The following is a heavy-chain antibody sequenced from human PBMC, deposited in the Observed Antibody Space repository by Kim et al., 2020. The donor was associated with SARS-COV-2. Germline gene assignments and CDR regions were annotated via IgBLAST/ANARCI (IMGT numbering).Heavy chain of an antibody. CDR2: IVTNGDT. Sequence: GGSLRLSCAASGFTFRNYDMHWVRQATGKGLEWVSSIVTNGDTYYPGSVKGRFTISRDIAKNSLDLQMNSLRAGDTAVYYCVRDTMFRGVKYSYYYGVDVGGRGTTVTVSS. CDR3: VRDTMFRGVKYSYYYGVDV. V-gene: IGHV3-13*01. J-gene: IGHJ6*02. CDR1: GFTFRNYD. D-gene: IGHD3-10*01.